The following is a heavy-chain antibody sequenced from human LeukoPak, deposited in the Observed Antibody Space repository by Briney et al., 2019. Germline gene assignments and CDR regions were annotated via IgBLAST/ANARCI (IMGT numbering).Heavy chain of an antibody. V-gene: IGHV3-23*01. J-gene: IGHJ3*02. D-gene: IGHD5-12*01. CDR2: ISGSGGST. CDR1: GFTFSSYG. Sequence: PGGSLRLSCAASGFTFSSYGMSWVRQAPGKGLEWVSAISGSGGSTYYADSVKGRFTISRDNARNSLYLQMNSLRAEDTAVYYCARGGGFDAFDIWGQGTMVTVSS. CDR3: ARGGGFDAFDI.